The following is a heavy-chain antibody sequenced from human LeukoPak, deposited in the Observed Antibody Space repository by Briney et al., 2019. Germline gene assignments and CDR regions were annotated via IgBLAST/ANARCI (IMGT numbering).Heavy chain of an antibody. V-gene: IGHV3-30*04. J-gene: IGHJ4*02. D-gene: IGHD2-15*01. CDR1: GFTFSSYA. CDR3: TRGSFTRAY. Sequence: GGSLRLSCAASGFTFSSYAMHWVRQAPGKGLEWVAVISYDGSNKYYADSVKGRFTISRDNGKNSLYLQMNSLRVEDTAVYYCTRGSFTRAYWGQGTLVTVSS. CDR2: ISYDGSNK.